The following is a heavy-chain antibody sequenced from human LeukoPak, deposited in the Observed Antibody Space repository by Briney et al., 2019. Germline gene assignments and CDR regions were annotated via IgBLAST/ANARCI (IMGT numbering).Heavy chain of an antibody. CDR3: ARCIAAAGTYWFDP. V-gene: IGHV3-9*01. Sequence: GGSLRLSCAASGFTFDDYAMHWVRQAPGKGLEWVSGISWNSGSIGYADSVKGRFTISRDNAKNSLYLQMNSLRAEDTAVYYCARCIAAAGTYWFDPWGQGTLVTVSS. CDR2: ISWNSGSI. J-gene: IGHJ5*02. CDR1: GFTFDDYA. D-gene: IGHD6-13*01.